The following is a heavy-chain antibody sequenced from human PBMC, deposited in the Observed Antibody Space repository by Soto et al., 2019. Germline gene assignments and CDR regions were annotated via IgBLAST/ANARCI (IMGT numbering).Heavy chain of an antibody. CDR3: TTVSIVDTMEDAFDI. J-gene: IGHJ3*02. CDR1: GFTFSNAW. Sequence: EVQLVESGGGLVKPGGSLRLSCAASGFTFSNAWMSWVRQAPGKGLEWVGRIKSKTDGGTTDYAAPVKGRFTISRDDSKNTLSLQMNSLKTEDTAVYYCTTVSIVDTMEDAFDIWGQGTMVTVSS. CDR2: IKSKTDGGTT. D-gene: IGHD5-12*01. V-gene: IGHV3-15*01.